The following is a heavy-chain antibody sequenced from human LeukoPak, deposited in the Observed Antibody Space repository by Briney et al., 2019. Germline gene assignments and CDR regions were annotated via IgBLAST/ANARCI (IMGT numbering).Heavy chain of an antibody. CDR3: ARGTTSKDAFDI. CDR2: IYYSGST. J-gene: IGHJ3*02. D-gene: IGHD1-1*01. V-gene: IGHV4-39*01. Sequence: PSETLSLTCTVSGGSISSSSYSWGWIRQPPGKGLEWIGSIYYSGSTYYNPPLKSRVTISVDTSKNQFSLKLSSVTAADTAVYYCARGTTSKDAFDIWGQGTMVTVSS. CDR1: GGSISSSSYS.